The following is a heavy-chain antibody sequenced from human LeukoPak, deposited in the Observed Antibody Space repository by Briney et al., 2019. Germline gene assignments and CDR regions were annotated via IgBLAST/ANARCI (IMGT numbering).Heavy chain of an antibody. V-gene: IGHV4-39*06. J-gene: IGHJ3*02. CDR2: IYYSGST. CDR3: ARDYVSGDILGRYEVVLDI. CDR1: GVSISSSSYY. Sequence: PSETLSLTCTVSGVSISSSSYYWGWLRQPPGKGLEWIGSIYYSGSTYYNPSLKRRATISVDTSNNQFPLKLSSVTAADTAVYYCARDYVSGDILGRYEVVLDIWGQGTMVTGSS. D-gene: IGHD3-16*01.